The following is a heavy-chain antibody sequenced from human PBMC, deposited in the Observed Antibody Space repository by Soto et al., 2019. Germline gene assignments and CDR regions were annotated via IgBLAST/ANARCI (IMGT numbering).Heavy chain of an antibody. J-gene: IGHJ5*02. CDR1: WFSLSTSGVA. D-gene: IGHD3-10*01. V-gene: IGHV2-5*02. CDR3: ANRRGYYGSGSYSGMFWFDP. Sequence: QITLKESGPTLVKPPQTLTLTCTFSWFSLSTSGVAVGWIRQPPGKALEWLALIYCDDDKRYSPSLKSRPTITKDTSKNQVVLTMNHMDPVDTATYYCANRRGYYGSGSYSGMFWFDPWGQGTLVTVSS. CDR2: IYCDDDK.